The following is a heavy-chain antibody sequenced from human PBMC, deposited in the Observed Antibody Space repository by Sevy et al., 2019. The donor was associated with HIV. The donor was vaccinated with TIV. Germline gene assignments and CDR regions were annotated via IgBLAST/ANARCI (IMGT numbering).Heavy chain of an antibody. Sequence: GGSLRLSCEASGFTFNNAWMSWVRQAPGKGLEWVGRIKSKIDGVTRDFAAPVKGRFAISRDDSKNTLYLQMNSLKTEDTAVYYCTAGVGTSDFDYWGRGVLVTVSS. CDR2: IKSKIDGVTR. CDR1: GFTFNNAW. J-gene: IGHJ4*02. CDR3: TAGVGTSDFDY. D-gene: IGHD1-26*01. V-gene: IGHV3-15*01.